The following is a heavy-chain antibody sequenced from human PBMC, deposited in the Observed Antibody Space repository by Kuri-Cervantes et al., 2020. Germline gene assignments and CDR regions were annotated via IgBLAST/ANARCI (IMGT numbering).Heavy chain of an antibody. D-gene: IGHD1-26*01. CDR2: IKQDGSEK. Sequence: GESLKISCAASGFTFSSYWMSWVRQAPGKGLEWVANIKQDGSEKYYVDSVKGRFTISRDNSKNTLYLQMNSLRAEDTAVYYCARDGDPSVGATDFDYWGQGTLVTVSS. V-gene: IGHV3-7*01. CDR3: ARDGDPSVGATDFDY. CDR1: GFTFSSYW. J-gene: IGHJ4*02.